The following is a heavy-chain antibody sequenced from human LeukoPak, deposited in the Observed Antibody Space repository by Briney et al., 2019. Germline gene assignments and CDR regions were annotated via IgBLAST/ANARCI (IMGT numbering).Heavy chain of an antibody. Sequence: GGSLRLSSAPPGITFSGYYMSSIRQAPGQGLEWDSYISSSGSTIYYADSVKGRFTISRDNAKNSLYLQMNSLRAEDTAVYYCARENSIAARSDFDYWGQGTLVTVSS. V-gene: IGHV3-11*01. CDR3: ARENSIAARSDFDY. J-gene: IGHJ4*02. D-gene: IGHD6-6*01. CDR1: GITFSGYY. CDR2: ISSSGSTI.